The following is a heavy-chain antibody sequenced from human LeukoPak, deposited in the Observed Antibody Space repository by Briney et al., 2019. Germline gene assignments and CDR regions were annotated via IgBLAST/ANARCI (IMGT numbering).Heavy chain of an antibody. Sequence: PGGSLRLSCAASGFTFSSYGMHWVRQAPGKGLEWVAVISYDGSNKYYADSVKGRFTISRDNSKNTLYLQINSLRAEDTAVYYCAKDSGDVDTAMVNYYYYGMDVWGQGTTVTVSS. J-gene: IGHJ6*02. CDR2: ISYDGSNK. CDR3: AKDSGDVDTAMVNYYYYGMDV. CDR1: GFTFSSYG. D-gene: IGHD5-18*01. V-gene: IGHV3-30*18.